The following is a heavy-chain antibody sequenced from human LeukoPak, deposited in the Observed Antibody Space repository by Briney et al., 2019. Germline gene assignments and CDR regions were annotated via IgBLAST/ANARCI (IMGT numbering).Heavy chain of an antibody. V-gene: IGHV1-18*01. CDR3: ARDSSAYYYDSSGYYLGIKSYYFDY. D-gene: IGHD3-22*01. Sequence: ASVKVSCKASGYTFTSYGISWVRQPPGQGLEWMGWISAYNGNTYYAQTLQGRVTMTTDTSTSTAYMELRSLRSDDTAVYYCARDSSAYYYDSSGYYLGIKSYYFDYWGQGTLVTVSS. CDR2: ISAYNGNT. CDR1: GYTFTSYG. J-gene: IGHJ4*02.